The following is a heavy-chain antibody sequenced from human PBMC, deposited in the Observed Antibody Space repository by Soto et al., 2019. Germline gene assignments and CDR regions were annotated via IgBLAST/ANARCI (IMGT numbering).Heavy chain of an antibody. CDR2: ISGSVGST. CDR3: AKEDDSSDYYHDY. CDR1: GFTFSKYA. Sequence: VQLLESGGGLVQTGGSLRLSCAASGFTFSKYALTWVRQAPGKRLEWVSVISGSVGSTYFADSVKGRFTISRDDSKNSVYLQSRSLRAEDTAVYYCAKEDDSSDYYHDYWGQETLVTVSS. D-gene: IGHD3-22*01. J-gene: IGHJ4*02. V-gene: IGHV3-23*01.